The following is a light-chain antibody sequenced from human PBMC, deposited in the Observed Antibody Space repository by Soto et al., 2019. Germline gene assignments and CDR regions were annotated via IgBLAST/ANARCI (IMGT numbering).Light chain of an antibody. CDR1: SRDVGSYNY. J-gene: IGLJ1*01. CDR3: CSYAGSDKYV. V-gene: IGLV2-8*01. Sequence: QSALTQPPSASGSPGQSVTISCTGTSRDVGSYNYVSWYRQHPDKAPQVMIYEVNKRPSGVPDRFSGSKSGNTASLTVSGLQAEDEADYYCCSYAGSDKYVFGNGTKVTVL. CDR2: EVN.